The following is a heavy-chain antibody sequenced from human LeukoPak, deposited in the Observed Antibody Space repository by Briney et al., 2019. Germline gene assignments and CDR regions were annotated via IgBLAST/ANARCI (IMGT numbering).Heavy chain of an antibody. Sequence: GGSLRLSCAASGFTFTTYAMSWVRQAPGKGLEWVSSITGSGGDTYYADSVKGRFTISRDNAKNSLYLQMNSLRAEDTALYYCAKDRYSSGYENWFDPWGQGTLVTVSS. CDR1: GFTFTTYA. V-gene: IGHV3-23*01. J-gene: IGHJ5*02. CDR3: AKDRYSSGYENWFDP. D-gene: IGHD6-19*01. CDR2: ITGSGGDT.